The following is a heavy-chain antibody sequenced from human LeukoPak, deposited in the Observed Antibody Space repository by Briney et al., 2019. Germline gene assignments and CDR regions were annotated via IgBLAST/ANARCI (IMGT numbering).Heavy chain of an antibody. CDR1: GYTFTGYY. V-gene: IGHV1-2*02. Sequence: GASVTVSCKASGYTFTGYYMHWVRQAPGQGLEWMGWINPNSGGTNYAQKFQGRVTMTRDTSISTAYVELSRLRSDDTAVYYCAILRGYTYGYLDYWGQGTLVTVSS. D-gene: IGHD5-18*01. J-gene: IGHJ4*02. CDR3: AILRGYTYGYLDY. CDR2: INPNSGGT.